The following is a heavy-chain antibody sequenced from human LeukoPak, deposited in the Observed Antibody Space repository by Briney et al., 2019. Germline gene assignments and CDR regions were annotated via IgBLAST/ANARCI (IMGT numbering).Heavy chain of an antibody. Sequence: ASVKVSCKASGYTFTSYAMHWVRQAPGQRLEWMGWINAGNGNTKYSQKFQGRVTMTTDTSTSTAYMELRSLRSDDTAVYYCARGLYSSGWYRDAFDIWGQGTMVTVSS. V-gene: IGHV1-3*01. CDR1: GYTFTSYA. J-gene: IGHJ3*02. CDR2: INAGNGNT. CDR3: ARGLYSSGWYRDAFDI. D-gene: IGHD6-19*01.